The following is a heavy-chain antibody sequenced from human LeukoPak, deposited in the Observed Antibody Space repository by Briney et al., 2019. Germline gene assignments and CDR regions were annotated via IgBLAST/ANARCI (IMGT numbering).Heavy chain of an antibody. CDR1: GFTFSSYA. CDR3: AKDPTWDWGGDCYSYGMDV. J-gene: IGHJ6*02. CDR2: ISGNGGST. D-gene: IGHD2-21*01. V-gene: IGHV3-23*01. Sequence: GGSLRLSCAASGFTFSSYAMSWVRQAPGKGLEWVSAISGNGGSTYYADSVKGRFTISRDNSKNTLYLQMNSLRAEDTAVYYCAKDPTWDWGGDCYSYGMDVWGQGTTVTVSS.